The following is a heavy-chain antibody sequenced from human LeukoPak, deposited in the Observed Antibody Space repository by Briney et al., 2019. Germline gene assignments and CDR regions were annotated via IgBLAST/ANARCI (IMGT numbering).Heavy chain of an antibody. J-gene: IGHJ4*02. D-gene: IGHD3-3*01. Sequence: GGSLRLSCAASGFTFSSYSMNWVRQAPGKGREWVSYISSSSSSIYYADSVKGRFTISRDNAKNALYMQMNSLRAEDTAVYYCATADFWSGYYMDYWGQGTLVTVSS. CDR3: ATADFWSGYYMDY. CDR1: GFTFSSYS. CDR2: ISSSSSSI. V-gene: IGHV3-48*01.